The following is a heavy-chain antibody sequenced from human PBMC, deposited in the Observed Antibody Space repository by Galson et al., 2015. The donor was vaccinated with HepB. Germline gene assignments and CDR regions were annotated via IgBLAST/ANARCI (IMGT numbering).Heavy chain of an antibody. CDR1: GFTFSSYA. CDR2: ISYDGSNK. D-gene: IGHD2-15*01. Sequence: SLRLSCAASGFTFSSYAMHWVRQAPGKGLEWVAVISYDGSNKYYADSVKGRFTISRDNSKNTLYLQMNSLRAEDTAVYYCASAGGVVAAHAFDIWGQGTMVTVSP. J-gene: IGHJ3*02. CDR3: ASAGGVVAAHAFDI. V-gene: IGHV3-30-3*01.